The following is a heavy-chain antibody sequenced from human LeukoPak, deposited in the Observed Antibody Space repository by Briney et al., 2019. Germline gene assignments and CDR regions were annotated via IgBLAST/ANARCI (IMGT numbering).Heavy chain of an antibody. V-gene: IGHV3-53*01. D-gene: IGHD5-18*01. CDR3: AGMNWDTALIAGGWFDP. J-gene: IGHJ5*02. Sequence: GGSLRLSCAASGFTVSGSYMSWVRQAPGKGLEWVSVIYGGGATYYADSVKGRFTISRANSNNAFYLQMNSLRAEDTAMYYCAGMNWDTALIAGGWFDPWGQGTLVTVSS. CDR2: IYGGGAT. CDR1: GFTVSGSY.